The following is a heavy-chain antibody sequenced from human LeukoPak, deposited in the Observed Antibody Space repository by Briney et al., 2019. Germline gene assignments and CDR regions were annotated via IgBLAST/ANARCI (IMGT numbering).Heavy chain of an antibody. V-gene: IGHV3-21*01. CDR1: GFTFSNYH. D-gene: IGHD3-10*02. Sequence: PGGSLRLSCVASGFTFSNYHMNWVRQAPGKGLEWVSSITTSSGYIYYSDSVRGRFTISRDNAKNSLYLQMSNLRVEDTAVYFCAELGITMIGGVWGKGTTVTISS. CDR2: ITTSSGYI. CDR3: AELGITMIGGV. J-gene: IGHJ6*04.